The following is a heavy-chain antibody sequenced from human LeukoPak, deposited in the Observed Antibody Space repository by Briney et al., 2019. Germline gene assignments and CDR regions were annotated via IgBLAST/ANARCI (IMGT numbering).Heavy chain of an antibody. D-gene: IGHD3-10*01. CDR2: IRYDGSNK. J-gene: IGHJ4*02. CDR1: GFTFNNYA. V-gene: IGHV3-30*02. Sequence: GGSLRLSCAASGFTFNNYAMTWVRQAPGKGLEWVAFIRYDGSNKYYADSVKGRFTISRDNSKNTLYLQMNSLRAEDTAVYYCAKDRGDYWGQGTLVTVSS. CDR3: AKDRGDY.